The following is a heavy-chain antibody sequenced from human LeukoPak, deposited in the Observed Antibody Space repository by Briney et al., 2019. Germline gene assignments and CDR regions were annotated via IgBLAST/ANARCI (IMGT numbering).Heavy chain of an antibody. CDR2: IRSKTDGGTA. CDR3: TTGTY. V-gene: IGHV3-15*01. CDR1: GFTFSNPW. Sequence: PGGSLRLSCAASGFTFSNPWMSWVRQAPGKGLEWVGRIRSKTDGGTADYAAPVKDRIIISRDDSKNTLHLQMNSLKNEDTAVYYCTTGTYWGQGTLVTVSS. J-gene: IGHJ4*02.